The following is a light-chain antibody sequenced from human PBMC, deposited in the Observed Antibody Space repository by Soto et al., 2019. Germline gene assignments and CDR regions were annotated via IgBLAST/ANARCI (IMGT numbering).Light chain of an antibody. CDR1: ERINTY. CDR3: QKYNSAPLT. V-gene: IGKV1-12*01. CDR2: AAS. J-gene: IGKJ3*01. Sequence: DIQMTQSPSSVSASVVDRVTITCLASERINTYLAWYQQQPGKAPKLLIYAASSLQSGVPSRFSGSGSGTDFTLTISSLQPEDVATYYCQKYNSAPLTFGPGTKGDNK.